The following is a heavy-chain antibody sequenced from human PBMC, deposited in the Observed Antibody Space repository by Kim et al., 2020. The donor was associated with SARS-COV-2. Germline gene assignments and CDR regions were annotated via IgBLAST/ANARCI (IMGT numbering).Heavy chain of an antibody. J-gene: IGHJ6*02. CDR3: ARDSIVVVPAAIVYYYYGMDV. V-gene: IGHV4-4*07. CDR1: GGSISSYY. CDR2: IYTSGST. D-gene: IGHD2-2*02. Sequence: SETLSLTCTVSGGSISSYYWSWIRQPAGKGLEWIGRIYTSGSTNYNPSLKSRVTMSVDTSKNQFSLKLSSVTAADTAVYYCARDSIVVVPAAIVYYYYGMDVWGQGTTVTVSS.